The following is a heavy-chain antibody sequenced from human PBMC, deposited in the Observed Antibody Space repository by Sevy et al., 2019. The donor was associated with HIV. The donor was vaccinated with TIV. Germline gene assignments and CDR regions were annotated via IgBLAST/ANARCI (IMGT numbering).Heavy chain of an antibody. CDR3: ARIQQVVNYYNYYGLDV. CDR2: VHHSGST. CDR1: GGSLSGYY. J-gene: IGHJ6*02. Sequence: SETLSLTCSAYGGSLSGYYWSWIRQSPGRGLEWIGEVHHSGSTNYNPSFKSRVTMSVDTSKNQFSLNLSSVTAADAAVYYCARIQQVVNYYNYYGLDVWGQGTTVTVSS. D-gene: IGHD6-13*01. V-gene: IGHV4-34*01.